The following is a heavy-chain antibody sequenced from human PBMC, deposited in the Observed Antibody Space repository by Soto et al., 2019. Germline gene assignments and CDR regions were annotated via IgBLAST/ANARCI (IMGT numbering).Heavy chain of an antibody. Sequence: QVQLVESGGGVVQPGRSLRLSCAASGFTFSSYAMHWVRQAPGKGLEWVAVISYDGSNKYYADSVKGRFTISRDKSKNTLYLQRNSLRAEDTAVYYCARDRLRYNWNDFPYYYSGMDVWGQGTTVTVSS. J-gene: IGHJ6*02. CDR3: ARDRLRYNWNDFPYYYSGMDV. D-gene: IGHD1-1*01. V-gene: IGHV3-30-3*01. CDR2: ISYDGSNK. CDR1: GFTFSSYA.